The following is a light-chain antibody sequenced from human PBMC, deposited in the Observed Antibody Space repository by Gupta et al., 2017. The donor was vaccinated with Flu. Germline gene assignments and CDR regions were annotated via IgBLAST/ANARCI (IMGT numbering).Light chain of an antibody. V-gene: IGKV2-28*01. Sequence: VTAGEASSIYCRCSQGRVNNNGHNYLDWYLQKPGQAPQLIIYVASTRTCGVPARFDGSGSGTDFTLKINTVEAEDVGVYYCMQALKTPVTFGHGTKVEIK. CDR2: VAS. CDR3: MQALKTPVT. J-gene: IGKJ3*01. CDR1: QGRVNNNGHNY.